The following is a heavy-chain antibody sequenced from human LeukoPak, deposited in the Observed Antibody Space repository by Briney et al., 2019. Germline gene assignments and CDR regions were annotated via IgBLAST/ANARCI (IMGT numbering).Heavy chain of an antibody. CDR3: VGEEYGTGSYYKSSQ. Sequence: PSETLSLTCRVSDGSIRSDSFYWGWIRQPPGKGLEWLGSVYCTGSYTGTTYHNPSLESRVTVSVDTSKNLCSLRLTSVTAADTAVYYCVGEEYGTGSYYKSSQWGQGTLVTVSS. V-gene: IGHV4-39*01. D-gene: IGHD3-10*01. CDR1: DGSIRSDSFY. CDR2: VYCTGSYTGTT. J-gene: IGHJ4*02.